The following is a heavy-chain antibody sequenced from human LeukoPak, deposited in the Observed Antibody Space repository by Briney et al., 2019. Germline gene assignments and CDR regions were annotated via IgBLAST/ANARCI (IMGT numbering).Heavy chain of an antibody. Sequence: PGGSLRLSCAASGFTFSSYWMGWVRQAPGQGLEWVANIRQEGSEKNYADSVKGRFTISRDNAKNSLYLQMNSLRAEDTAVYYCAREWGPIAVSGGPGYWGQGALVTVSS. CDR2: IRQEGSEK. CDR3: AREWGPIAVSGGPGY. D-gene: IGHD6-19*01. CDR1: GFTFSSYW. J-gene: IGHJ4*02. V-gene: IGHV3-7*01.